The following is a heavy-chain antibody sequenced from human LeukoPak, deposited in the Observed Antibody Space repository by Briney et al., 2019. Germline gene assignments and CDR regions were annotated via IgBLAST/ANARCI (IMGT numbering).Heavy chain of an antibody. V-gene: IGHV3-9*01. Sequence: PGRSLRLSCAASGFTFDDYAMHWVRQAPGKGLEWVSGISWNSGSIEYEDSVRGRFIISRDNAKNFLYLQMNGLRPEDTAFYYCAKDTTGQPDGYVDSWGQGILVTVSS. D-gene: IGHD5-18*01. CDR1: GFTFDDYA. J-gene: IGHJ4*02. CDR3: AKDTTGQPDGYVDS. CDR2: ISWNSGSI.